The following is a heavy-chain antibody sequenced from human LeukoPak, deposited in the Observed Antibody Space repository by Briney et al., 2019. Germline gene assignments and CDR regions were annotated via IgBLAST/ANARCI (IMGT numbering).Heavy chain of an antibody. V-gene: IGHV1-2*02. CDR3: ARETKWNSGYDSWFDP. Sequence: ASARVSCKASGYTFTGYYIHWVRQAPGQGLEWMGWIKANSGVTNYAQRFQGRVTMTRDTSISTAYMELSSLRSDDMAVYYCARETKWNSGYDSWFDPWGQGTLVTVSS. D-gene: IGHD5-12*01. CDR2: IKANSGVT. CDR1: GYTFTGYY. J-gene: IGHJ5*02.